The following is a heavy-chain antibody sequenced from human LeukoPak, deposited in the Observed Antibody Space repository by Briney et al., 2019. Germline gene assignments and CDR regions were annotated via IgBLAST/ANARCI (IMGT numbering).Heavy chain of an antibody. D-gene: IGHD5-18*01. CDR3: ASGRGYSYGGFDY. J-gene: IGHJ4*02. CDR2: IHYSGST. Sequence: SETLSLTCTVSGGSIRSSNNYWGWIRQPPGKGLEWIGGIHYSGSTYYYPSLKSRVTISVDTSKNQFSLKLSSVTAADTAVYYCASGRGYSYGGFDYWGQGTLVTVSS. CDR1: GGSIRSSNNY. V-gene: IGHV4-39*07.